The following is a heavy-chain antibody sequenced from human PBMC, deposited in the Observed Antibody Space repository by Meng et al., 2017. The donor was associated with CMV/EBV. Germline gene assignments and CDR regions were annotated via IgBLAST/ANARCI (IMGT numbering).Heavy chain of an antibody. CDR1: GFTFDDYG. D-gene: IGHD1-26*01. CDR2: INWNGGST. V-gene: IGHV3-20*04. J-gene: IGHJ6*02. CDR3: ARGHGKWELLRDGMDV. Sequence: GESLKISCAASGFTFDDYGMSWVRQAPGKGLEWVSGINWNGGSTGYADSVKGRFTISRDNSKNTLYLQMNSLRAEDTAVYYCARGHGKWELLRDGMDVWGQGTTVTVSS.